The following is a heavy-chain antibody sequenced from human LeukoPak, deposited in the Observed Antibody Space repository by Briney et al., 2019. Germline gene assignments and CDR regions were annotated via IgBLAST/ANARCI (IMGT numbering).Heavy chain of an antibody. CDR1: GFTVSSNY. D-gene: IGHD3-9*01. CDR3: TTVLHFDWLSFFDY. Sequence: PGGSLRLSCAASGFTVSSNYMSWVRQAPGQGLEWVGRIKSKTDGGTTDYAAPVKGRFTISRDDSKNTLYLQMNSLKTEDTAVYYCTTVLHFDWLSFFDYWGQGTLVTVSS. J-gene: IGHJ4*02. CDR2: IKSKTDGGTT. V-gene: IGHV3-15*01.